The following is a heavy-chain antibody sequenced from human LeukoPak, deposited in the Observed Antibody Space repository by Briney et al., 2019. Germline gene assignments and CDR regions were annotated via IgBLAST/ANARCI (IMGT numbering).Heavy chain of an antibody. CDR1: GGTFSSYA. V-gene: IGHV1-69*13. D-gene: IGHD5-24*01. J-gene: IGHJ4*01. Sequence: SVKVSCKASGGTFSSYAISWVRQAPGQGLEWMGGIIPIFGTANYAQKFQGRVTITADESTSTAYMELSSLRSEDTAVYYCARDMWDGYTRYYFDYWGHGTLVTVSS. CDR2: IIPIFGTA. CDR3: ARDMWDGYTRYYFDY.